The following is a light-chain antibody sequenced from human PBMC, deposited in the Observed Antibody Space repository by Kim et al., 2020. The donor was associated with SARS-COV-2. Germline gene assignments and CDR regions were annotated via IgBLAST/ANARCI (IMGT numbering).Light chain of an antibody. CDR2: EVT. Sequence: QSALTQPASVSGSPGQSITISCTGTSSDVGSYNLVSWYLQHPGKAPKLMIYEVTKRPSGVSNRFSGSKSGNTASLTVSGLQAEDEADYYCCSYAGFSTLVFGGGTKLTVL. CDR1: SSDVGSYNL. J-gene: IGLJ3*02. V-gene: IGLV2-23*02. CDR3: CSYAGFSTLV.